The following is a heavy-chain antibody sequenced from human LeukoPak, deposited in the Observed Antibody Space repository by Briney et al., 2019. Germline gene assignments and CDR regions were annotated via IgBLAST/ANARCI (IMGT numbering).Heavy chain of an antibody. J-gene: IGHJ4*02. Sequence: PSETLSLTCTVSGTSITSYYWNWIRQAPGQGPEWIGYGHYSGNTKYDPPLKSRVTISVDTSKNQFSLRLSSVTAADTAVYFCAKWASDNRAFDLWGQGTLVTVSS. CDR2: GHYSGNT. CDR3: AKWASDNRAFDL. D-gene: IGHD2-8*01. CDR1: GTSITSYY. V-gene: IGHV4-59*08.